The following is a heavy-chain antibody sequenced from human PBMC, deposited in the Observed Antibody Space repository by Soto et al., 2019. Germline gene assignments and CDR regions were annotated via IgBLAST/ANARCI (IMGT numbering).Heavy chain of an antibody. CDR2: ISGSGGST. D-gene: IGHD3-10*01. J-gene: IGHJ4*02. CDR3: ARTARFGELLQWYYFDY. V-gene: IGHV3-23*01. CDR1: GFTFSSYA. Sequence: EVQLLESGGGLVQPGGSLRLSCAASGFTFSSYAMSWVRQAPGKGLEWVSAISGSGGSTYYADSVKGRFTISRDNSKNTLYLQMNGLRAEDTAVYYCARTARFGELLQWYYFDYWGQGTLVTVSS.